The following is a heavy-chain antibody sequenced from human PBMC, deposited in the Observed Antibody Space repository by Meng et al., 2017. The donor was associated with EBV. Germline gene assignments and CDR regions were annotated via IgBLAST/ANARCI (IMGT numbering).Heavy chain of an antibody. Sequence: PRGLSWGWVMKAGASVRASSKVAGKTFAGYYMHCVQQAPGRGLEWMGRSNRNSGAANYAQKFQGRVTMTSDTTISTVSIGLCILGSDDLSVYYCARVCTAGAGTLDYWGQGTLVTVSS. V-gene: IGHV1-2*06. CDR1: GKTFAGYY. J-gene: IGHJ4*02. D-gene: IGHD6-19*01. CDR2: SNRNSGAA. CDR3: ARVCTAGAGTLDY.